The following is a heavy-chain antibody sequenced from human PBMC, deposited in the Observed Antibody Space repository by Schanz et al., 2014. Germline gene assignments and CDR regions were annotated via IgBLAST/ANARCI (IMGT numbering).Heavy chain of an antibody. J-gene: IGHJ5*02. CDR1: GYPFTSDD. CDR3: ARVRYCSGGRCYQDNLFDP. D-gene: IGHD2-15*01. V-gene: IGHV1-3*01. Sequence: QVQLVQSGAEVKKPGASVKVSCRASGYPFTSDDITWVRQAPGQRLEWMGWINAANGNTRYSQKFQGRVTITRDTSASTAYMELSSLRSEDTAVYYCARVRYCSGGRCYQDNLFDPWGQGTLVIVSS. CDR2: INAANGNT.